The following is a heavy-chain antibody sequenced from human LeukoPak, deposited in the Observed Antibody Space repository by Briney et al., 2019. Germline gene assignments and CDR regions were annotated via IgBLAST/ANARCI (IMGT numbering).Heavy chain of an antibody. CDR3: ARGKWLRSARVPNPNWFDP. CDR1: GFTFSSYE. D-gene: IGHD5-12*01. J-gene: IGHJ5*02. V-gene: IGHV3-48*03. CDR2: ISSSGSTI. Sequence: PGGSLRLSCAAPGFTFSSYEMNWVRQAPGKGLEWVSYISSSGSTIYYADSVKGRFTISRDNAKNSLYLQMNSLRAEDTAVYYCARGKWLRSARVPNPNWFDPWGQGTLVTVSS.